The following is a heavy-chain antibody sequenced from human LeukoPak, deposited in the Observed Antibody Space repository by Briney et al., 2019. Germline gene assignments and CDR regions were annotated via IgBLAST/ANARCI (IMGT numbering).Heavy chain of an antibody. D-gene: IGHD2-15*01. J-gene: IGHJ1*01. CDR2: IWYDGSTK. CDR1: GFSFKDTG. Sequence: GGSLRLSCAASGFSFKDTGMHWVRQAPGKGPEWLTIIWYDGSTKYYADSVKGRFTISRDKSKNTLSLQMNSLRAEDTAVYYCAQQVGYCSSGSCYFTYWGQGTLVTVSS. V-gene: IGHV3-33*01. CDR3: AQQVGYCSSGSCYFTY.